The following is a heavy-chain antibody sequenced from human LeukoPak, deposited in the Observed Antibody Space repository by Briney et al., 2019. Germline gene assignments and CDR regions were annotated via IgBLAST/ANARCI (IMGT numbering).Heavy chain of an antibody. D-gene: IGHD6-13*01. Sequence: PGGSLRLSCAASGFTFSSYAMSWVRRAPGKGLEWVSAISGSGGSTYYADSVKGRFTISRDNSKNTLYLQMNSLRAEDTAVYYCARGSSSWYVEYYYYYYMDVWGKGTTVTVSS. CDR1: GFTFSSYA. CDR3: ARGSSSWYVEYYYYYYMDV. CDR2: ISGSGGST. J-gene: IGHJ6*03. V-gene: IGHV3-23*01.